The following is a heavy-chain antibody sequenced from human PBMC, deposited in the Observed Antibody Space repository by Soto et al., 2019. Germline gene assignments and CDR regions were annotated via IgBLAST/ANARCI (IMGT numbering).Heavy chain of an antibody. J-gene: IGHJ4*02. CDR3: ARDRLPSARYSSSPDY. V-gene: IGHV3-21*01. D-gene: IGHD6-13*01. Sequence: EVQLVVSGGGMVKPGGSLRLSCAASGCTFSSYSMNWVRQAPGKGLEWGSSISSSSSYIYYADSLKGRFTISRDNAKNSLYLQMNSLRAEDTAVYYCARDRLPSARYSSSPDYWGQGTLVTVSS. CDR2: ISSSSSYI. CDR1: GCTFSSYS.